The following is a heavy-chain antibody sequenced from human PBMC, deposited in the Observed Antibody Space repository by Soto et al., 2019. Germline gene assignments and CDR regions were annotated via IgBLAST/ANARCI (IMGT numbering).Heavy chain of an antibody. CDR1: VDRVSSNTAA. J-gene: IGHJ5*02. CDR3: ARGVGGTGLDL. CDR2: TYYRSNWRH. V-gene: IGHV6-1*01. Sequence: PSQTLSLTCAISVDRVSSNTAAWNWISSSPSRGLEWLGRTYYRSNWRHDYAVSVKSRITVKPDTSKNHFSLQLNSVTPDDTAVYYCARGVGGTGLDLWGQGTLVTVSS. D-gene: IGHD6-19*01.